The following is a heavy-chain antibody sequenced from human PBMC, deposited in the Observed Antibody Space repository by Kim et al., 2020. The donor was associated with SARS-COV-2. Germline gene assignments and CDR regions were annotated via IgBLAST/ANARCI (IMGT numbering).Heavy chain of an antibody. CDR3: ASLRITMVRAYYGMDV. V-gene: IGHV3-30*03. CDR2: ISYDGSNK. D-gene: IGHD3-10*01. J-gene: IGHJ6*01. Sequence: GGSLRLSCAASGFTFSSYGMHWVRQAPGKGLEWVAVISYDGSNKYYADSVKGRFTISRDNSKNTLYLQMNSLRAEDTAVYYCASLRITMVRAYYGMDVWG. CDR1: GFTFSSYG.